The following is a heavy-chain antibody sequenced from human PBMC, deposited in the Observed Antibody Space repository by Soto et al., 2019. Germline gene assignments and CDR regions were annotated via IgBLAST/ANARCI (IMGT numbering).Heavy chain of an antibody. CDR1: GFSVSSNY. Sequence: EVRLVESGGGLVHPGGSLRLSCAASGFSVSSNYMSWVRQAPGKGLEWVSVLYSGSDTYEIHYAVSVRGRFTISRDNSNDTLFLQMNSLRVEDTALSFCASRAPGYCSAGRSCYAYFDYWGQGTLVTVSS. CDR3: ASRAPGYCSAGRSCYAYFDY. V-gene: IGHV3-66*01. CDR2: LYSGSDT. J-gene: IGHJ4*02. D-gene: IGHD2-2*01.